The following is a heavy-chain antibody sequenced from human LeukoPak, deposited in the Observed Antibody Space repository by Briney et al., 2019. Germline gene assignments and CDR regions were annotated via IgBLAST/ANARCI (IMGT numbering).Heavy chain of an antibody. D-gene: IGHD4-17*01. J-gene: IGHJ4*02. V-gene: IGHV1-2*02. CDR1: GYTFTGYH. CDR3: ARGLVGGDYYGDYGVY. Sequence: GASVKVSCKASGYTFTGYHMHWVRQAPGQGLEWMGWINPNSGGTNYAQKFQGRVTMTRDTSISTAYMELSRLRSDDTAVYYCARGLVGGDYYGDYGVYWGQGTLVTVSS. CDR2: INPNSGGT.